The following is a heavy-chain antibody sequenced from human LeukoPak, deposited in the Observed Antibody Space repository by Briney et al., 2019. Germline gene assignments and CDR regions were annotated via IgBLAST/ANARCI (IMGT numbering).Heavy chain of an antibody. CDR1: GYSISSGYY. CDR2: IYHSGST. Sequence: SETLSLTCTVSGYSISSGYYWGWIRQPPGKGLEWIGSIYHSGSTHYNPSLKSRVTISVDTSKNQFSLKLSSVTAADTAVYYCATTPGSYSYFDYWGQGTLVTVSS. D-gene: IGHD1-26*01. CDR3: ATTPGSYSYFDY. J-gene: IGHJ4*02. V-gene: IGHV4-38-2*02.